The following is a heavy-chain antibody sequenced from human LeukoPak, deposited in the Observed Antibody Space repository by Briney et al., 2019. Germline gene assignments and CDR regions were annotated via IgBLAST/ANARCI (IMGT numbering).Heavy chain of an antibody. CDR2: ISWNSGSI. Sequence: GRSLRLSCAASGFTFDDYAMHWVRQAPGKGLEWVSGISWNSGSIEYADSVKGRFTISRGNAKNSLYLQMNSLRAEDTAVYYCARRLAVAGQPFDYWGQGTLVTVSS. J-gene: IGHJ4*02. CDR1: GFTFDDYA. CDR3: ARRLAVAGQPFDY. D-gene: IGHD6-19*01. V-gene: IGHV3-9*01.